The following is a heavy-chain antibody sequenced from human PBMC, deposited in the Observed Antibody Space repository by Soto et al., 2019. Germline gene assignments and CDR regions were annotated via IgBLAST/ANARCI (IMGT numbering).Heavy chain of an antibody. CDR3: ARAYAIAYPLDY. J-gene: IGHJ4*02. CDR2: ISFDGNNE. Sequence: QVQLVESGGGVVQPGRSLRLSCAASGFTFNNYGVHWVRQAPGKWLEWVAFISFDGNNEYYAGSLKGRFTISRDNSKNTLDLQMNSLRADDTAVYYSARAYAIAYPLDYGGPGTQVTVSS. CDR1: GFTFNNYG. V-gene: IGHV3-30*03.